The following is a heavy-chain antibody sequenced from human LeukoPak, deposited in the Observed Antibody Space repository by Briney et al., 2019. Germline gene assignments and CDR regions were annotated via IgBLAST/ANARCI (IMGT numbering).Heavy chain of an antibody. J-gene: IGHJ4*02. CDR3: ARGPTTVTRAFDY. Sequence: PSQTLSLTCAVSGGSISTGGYSWSWIRQPPGKTLEWIGYIYDSGRAYYNPSLKSRVTMSVDTSKNQFSLDLTSVAAADTAVYYCARGPTTVTRAFDYWGQGTLVTVSS. CDR2: IYDSGRA. CDR1: GGSISTGGYS. V-gene: IGHV4-30-4*07. D-gene: IGHD4-17*01.